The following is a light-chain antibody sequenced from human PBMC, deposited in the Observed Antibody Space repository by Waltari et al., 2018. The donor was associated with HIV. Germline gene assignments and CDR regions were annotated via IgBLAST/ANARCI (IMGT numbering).Light chain of an antibody. Sequence: QSVLTQPPPASGTPGQRLNISCSGSRSNIGSKTVNWYQQLPGTAPKLLIYSNDQRPSGVPDRFSGSKSGTSASLAISGLQSEDEAGYYCAAWDVSLNGLVFGGGTKLTVL. CDR2: SND. J-gene: IGLJ2*01. V-gene: IGLV1-44*01. CDR3: AAWDVSLNGLV. CDR1: RSNIGSKT.